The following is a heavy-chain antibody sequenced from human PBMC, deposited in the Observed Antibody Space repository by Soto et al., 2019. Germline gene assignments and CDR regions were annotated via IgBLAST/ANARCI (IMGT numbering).Heavy chain of an antibody. Sequence: QVQLVESGGGVVQPGRSLRLSCAASGLTFSTYAMHWVRQAPGKGLEWVAVISYDGTNKYYADSVRGRFTISRDNSKNTLYLQMNSLRPEDTAVYYCADSVAAYYYYVLDVWGQGTTVTVSS. J-gene: IGHJ6*02. D-gene: IGHD6-19*01. CDR2: ISYDGTNK. CDR3: ADSVAAYYYYVLDV. CDR1: GLTFSTYA. V-gene: IGHV3-30-3*01.